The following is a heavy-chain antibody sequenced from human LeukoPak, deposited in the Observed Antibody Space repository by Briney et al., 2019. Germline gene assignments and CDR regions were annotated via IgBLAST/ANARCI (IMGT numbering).Heavy chain of an antibody. J-gene: IGHJ3*02. D-gene: IGHD3-22*01. CDR1: GGTFSSYT. V-gene: IGHV1-69*02. CDR3: ARVGGGSSGYYQDAFDI. Sequence: SVKVSCKASGGTFSSYTISWVRQAPGQGLEWMGRIIPILGIANYAQKFQGRVTMTTDTSTSTAYMELRSLRSNDTAVYYCARVGGGSSGYYQDAFDIWGQGTMVTVSS. CDR2: IIPILGIA.